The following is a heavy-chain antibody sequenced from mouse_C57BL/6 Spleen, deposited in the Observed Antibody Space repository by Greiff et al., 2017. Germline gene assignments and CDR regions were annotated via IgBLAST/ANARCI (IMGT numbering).Heavy chain of an antibody. CDR3: TTGGNPHYYAMDY. V-gene: IGHV14-4*01. CDR1: GFNIKDDY. CDR2: IDPENGDT. D-gene: IGHD2-1*01. J-gene: IGHJ4*01. Sequence: VHVKQSGAELVRPGASVKLSCTASGFNIKDDYMHWVKQRPEQGLEWIGWIDPENGDTEYASKFQGKATITADTSSNTAYLQLSSLTSEDTAVYYCTTGGNPHYYAMDYWGQGTSVTVSS.